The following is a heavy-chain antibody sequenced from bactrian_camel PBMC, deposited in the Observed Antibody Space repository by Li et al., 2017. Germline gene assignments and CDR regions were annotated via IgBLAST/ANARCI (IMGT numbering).Heavy chain of an antibody. CDR2: INSSGKTT. J-gene: IGHJ4*01. D-gene: IGHD1*01. Sequence: DVQLVESGGGLVQPGGSLRLTCAASGFTFSDYTMSWVRQAPGKGLEWVSDINSSGKTTHYTDSVKGRFTISKDNAKNTLYLQMDNLQPEDTAVYYCAARPVNTRACVAGGRYEFGYWGQGTQVTVS. CDR1: GFTFSDYT. V-gene: IGHV3S31*01. CDR3: AARPVNTRACVAGGRYEFGY.